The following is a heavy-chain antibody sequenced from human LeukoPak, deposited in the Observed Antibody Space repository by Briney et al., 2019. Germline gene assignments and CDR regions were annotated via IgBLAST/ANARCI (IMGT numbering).Heavy chain of an antibody. J-gene: IGHJ4*02. Sequence: GGSLRLSCTASGFTFGDYAMSWVRQAPGKGLEWGGFIRSKAYGGTTEYAASVKGRFTISRDDSKSIAYLQMNSLKTEDTAVYYCTRMYSSSWYPADYWAREPWSPSPQ. V-gene: IGHV3-49*04. CDR3: TRMYSSSWYPADY. CDR1: GFTFGDYA. CDR2: IRSKAYGGTT. D-gene: IGHD6-13*01.